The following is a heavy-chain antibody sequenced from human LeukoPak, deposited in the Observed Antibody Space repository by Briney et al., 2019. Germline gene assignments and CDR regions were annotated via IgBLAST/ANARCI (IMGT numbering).Heavy chain of an antibody. CDR1: GGSISSRNYY. D-gene: IGHD3-10*01. CDR2: IYYSGGT. J-gene: IGHJ4*02. V-gene: IGHV4-39*01. CDR3: ARGFSGLWLMAYFDY. Sequence: SETLSLTCSVSGGSISSRNYYWGWIRQPPGKKLEWIGSIYYSGGTYYNPSLKSRVTISVDTSKNQFSLKLSSVTAADTAVYYCARGFSGLWLMAYFDYWGQGTLVTVSS.